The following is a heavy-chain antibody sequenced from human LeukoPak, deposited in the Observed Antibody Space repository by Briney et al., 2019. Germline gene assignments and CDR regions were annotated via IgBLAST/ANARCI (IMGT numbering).Heavy chain of an antibody. V-gene: IGHV1-2*02. CDR1: GYTFTGYY. Sequence: GASAKVSCKASGYTFTGYYMHWVRQAPGQGLEWMGWINPNSGGTNYAQKFQGRVTMTRDTSISTAYMELSRLRSDDTAVYYCARVSLTAVTTLFDYWGQGTLVTVSS. D-gene: IGHD4-17*01. J-gene: IGHJ4*02. CDR3: ARVSLTAVTTLFDY. CDR2: INPNSGGT.